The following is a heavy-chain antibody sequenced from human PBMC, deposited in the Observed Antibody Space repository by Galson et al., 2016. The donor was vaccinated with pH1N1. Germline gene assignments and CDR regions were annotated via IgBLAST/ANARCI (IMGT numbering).Heavy chain of an antibody. D-gene: IGHD2-21*02. J-gene: IGHJ2*01. V-gene: IGHV4-39*01. Sequence: WIRQPPGKGLEWIGSIYYSESPHYNPSLKSRVTISVDTSKNQLFLKLSSVTAADTAVYYCARPDCVDVDLKDWYFDLWGRGTLVTVSS. CDR2: IYYSESP. CDR3: ARPDCVDVDLKDWYFDL.